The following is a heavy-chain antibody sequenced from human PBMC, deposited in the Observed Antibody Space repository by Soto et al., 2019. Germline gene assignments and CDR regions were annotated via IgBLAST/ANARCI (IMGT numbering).Heavy chain of an antibody. J-gene: IGHJ6*03. D-gene: IGHD3-10*01. CDR3: ARAIRGVIHYYMDV. CDR2: ISGSGGST. CDR1: GFTFSSYA. Sequence: PGGSLRLSCAASGFTFSSYAMSWVRQAPGKGLEWVSAISGSGGSTYYADSVKGRFTISRDNSKNTLYLQMNSLRAEDTAVYYCARAIRGVIHYYMDVWGKGTTVTVSS. V-gene: IGHV3-23*01.